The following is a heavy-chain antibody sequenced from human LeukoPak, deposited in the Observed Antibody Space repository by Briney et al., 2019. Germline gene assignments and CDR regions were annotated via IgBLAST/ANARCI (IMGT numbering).Heavy chain of an antibody. CDR3: ARAVMVAVAGGRFDY. CDR1: SGSISNGGYY. CDR2: IYYSGTS. Sequence: PSETLSLTCTVSSGSISNGGYYWVWIRQPPGKGLEWIGSIYYSGTSYYNPSLTSRVTISVDTSKNQLSLKLSSVTAADTAVYYCARAVMVAVAGGRFDYWGQGTLVTVSS. J-gene: IGHJ4*02. D-gene: IGHD6-19*01. V-gene: IGHV4-39*07.